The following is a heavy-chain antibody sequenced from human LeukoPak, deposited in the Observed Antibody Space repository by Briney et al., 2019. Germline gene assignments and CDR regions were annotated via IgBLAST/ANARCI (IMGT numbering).Heavy chain of an antibody. CDR2: IRSDGSDK. D-gene: IGHD6-13*01. CDR3: AKVHDNIAALDY. Sequence: PGGSLRLSCAASGFTFSRYGMHWVRQGPDKGLEWVAFIRSDGSDKYYADSVKDRFTISRDNSKNTLYLQMNSLRAEDTAVYYCAKVHDNIAALDYWGQGTLVTVSS. J-gene: IGHJ4*02. V-gene: IGHV3-30*02. CDR1: GFTFSRYG.